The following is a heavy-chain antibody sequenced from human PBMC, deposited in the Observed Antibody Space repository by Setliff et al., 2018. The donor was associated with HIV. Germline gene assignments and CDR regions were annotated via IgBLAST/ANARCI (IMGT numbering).Heavy chain of an antibody. CDR3: ARRIDNSGSLPAKNWFDT. D-gene: IGHD3-10*01. Sequence: SETLSLTCTVPGGSINRSNYYWGWIRQPPGKGLEWIGTISYTGSTYYDPSLKSRVTISLDTSKNQFFLKLSSVTAPDTAIYYCARRIDNSGSLPAKNWFDTWGQGRLVTVSS. J-gene: IGHJ5*02. CDR1: GGSINRSNYY. V-gene: IGHV4-39*01. CDR2: ISYTGST.